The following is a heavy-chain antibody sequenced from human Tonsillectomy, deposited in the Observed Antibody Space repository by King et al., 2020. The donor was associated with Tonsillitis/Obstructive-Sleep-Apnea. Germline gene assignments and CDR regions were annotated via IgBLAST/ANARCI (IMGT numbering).Heavy chain of an antibody. CDR1: GGTFSSYA. D-gene: IGHD2-2*01. CDR2: IIPIFGTA. J-gene: IGHJ5*02. V-gene: IGHV1-69*01. CDR3: SRVDCSSTRCYFSWFDT. Sequence: QLVQSGAEVKKPGSSVKVSCKASGGTFSSYAISWVRQAPGQGLEWMGGIIPIFGTANYAQKFQGRVTITADESTSTAYMELSSLRSEDTAVYYCSRVDCSSTRCYFSWFDTWGQGTLGTVSS.